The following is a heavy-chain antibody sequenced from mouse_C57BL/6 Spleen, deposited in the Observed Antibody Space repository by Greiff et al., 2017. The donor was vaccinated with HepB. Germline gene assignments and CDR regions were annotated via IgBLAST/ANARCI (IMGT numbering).Heavy chain of an antibody. Sequence: VMLVESGPELVKPGASVKISCKASGYAFSSSWMNWVKQRPGKGLEWIGRIYPGDGDTNYNGKFKGKATLTADKSSSTAYMQLSSLTSEDSAVYFCARDYDTAMDYWGQGTSVTVSS. V-gene: IGHV1-82*01. CDR1: GYAFSSSW. CDR2: IYPGDGDT. J-gene: IGHJ4*01. CDR3: ARDYDTAMDY. D-gene: IGHD2-4*01.